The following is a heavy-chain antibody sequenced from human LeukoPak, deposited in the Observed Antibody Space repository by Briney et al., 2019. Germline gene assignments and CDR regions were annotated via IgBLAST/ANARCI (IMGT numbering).Heavy chain of an antibody. J-gene: IGHJ4*02. CDR1: GFTFSNYW. V-gene: IGHV3-74*01. Sequence: PGGSLRLSCAASGFTFSNYWMHWVRQAPGKGLVWVSRIYGDGTRIAYADSVKGRFTISRDNAKSTLYLQMNSLRVEDTAVYYCARNNRDYWGQGTLVTVSS. CDR2: IYGDGTRI. CDR3: ARNNRDY. D-gene: IGHD1/OR15-1a*01.